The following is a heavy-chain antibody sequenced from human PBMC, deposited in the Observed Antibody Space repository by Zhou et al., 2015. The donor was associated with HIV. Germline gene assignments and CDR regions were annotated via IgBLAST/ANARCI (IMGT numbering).Heavy chain of an antibody. Sequence: QVQLVQSGAEVKKPGSSVKVSCKASGGTFSSYAISWVRQAPGQGLEWMGGIIPIFGTANYAQKFQGRVTITADESTSTAYMELSSLRSEDTAVYYCARDDRVSIPYYDFWSGYSRRPYYMDVWGKGTTVTVSS. J-gene: IGHJ6*03. CDR2: IIPIFGTA. D-gene: IGHD3-3*01. CDR1: GGTFSSYA. V-gene: IGHV1-69*01. CDR3: ARDDRVSIPYYDFWSGYSRRPYYMDV.